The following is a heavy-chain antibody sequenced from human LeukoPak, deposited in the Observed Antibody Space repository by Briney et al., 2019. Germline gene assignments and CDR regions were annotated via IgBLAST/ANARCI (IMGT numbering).Heavy chain of an antibody. CDR1: GFTFSSYG. CDR2: ISYDGSNK. J-gene: IGHJ4*02. D-gene: IGHD3-22*01. Sequence: GGSLRLSCAASGFTFSSYGMHWVRQAPGKGLEWVAVISYDGSNKYYADSVKGRFTISRDNSKNTLYLQMNSLRAEDTAVYYCARGIPGYFGTSGYYYEYWGQGTLVTVSS. CDR3: ARGIPGYFGTSGYYYEY. V-gene: IGHV3-30*03.